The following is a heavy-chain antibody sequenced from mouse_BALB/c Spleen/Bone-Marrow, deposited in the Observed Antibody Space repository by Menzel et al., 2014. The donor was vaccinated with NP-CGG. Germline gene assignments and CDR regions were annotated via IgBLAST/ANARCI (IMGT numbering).Heavy chain of an antibody. J-gene: IGHJ2*01. CDR2: ILPSIGST. CDR3: ARLYGNTFDY. D-gene: IGHD1-1*01. Sequence: QVQLQQSGSELRSPGSSVKLSCKDFDSEVFPITYMSWVRQKPGHGFEWIGDILPSIGSTIYGQNFADKATLDADTVSNTAYLELNGLTSEDSAIYYCARLYGNTFDYWGQGTTLTVSS. CDR1: DSEVFPITY. V-gene: IGHV15-2*02.